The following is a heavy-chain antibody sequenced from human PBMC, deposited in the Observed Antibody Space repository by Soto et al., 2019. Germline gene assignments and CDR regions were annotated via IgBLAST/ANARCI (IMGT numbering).Heavy chain of an antibody. D-gene: IGHD3-3*01. CDR1: GGTFSGYA. CDR3: ARGSMTICGSGAFDI. CDR2: IIPIFGTA. J-gene: IGHJ3*02. V-gene: IGHV1-69*13. Sequence: VASVKVSCKASGGTFSGYAISWVRPAPLQGLEWMGGIIPIFGTANSAQNFQGRVTITADESTSTSYMELSSLRSEDTAVYYCARGSMTICGSGAFDIWG.